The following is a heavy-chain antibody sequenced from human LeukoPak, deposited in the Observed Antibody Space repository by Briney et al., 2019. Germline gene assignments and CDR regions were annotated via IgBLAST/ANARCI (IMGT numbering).Heavy chain of an antibody. V-gene: IGHV3-13*01. Sequence: GGSLRLSCAASGFTFSIHDMHWVRQGIGKGLEWVSAIGTAGDTYYSGSVKGRFTISRENAKNTLYLQMNSLRAEDTAVYYCGRGFSIVPAGIPDYWGLGTLVTVSS. D-gene: IGHD2-2*02. J-gene: IGHJ4*02. CDR2: IGTAGDT. CDR1: GFTFSIHD. CDR3: GRGFSIVPAGIPDY.